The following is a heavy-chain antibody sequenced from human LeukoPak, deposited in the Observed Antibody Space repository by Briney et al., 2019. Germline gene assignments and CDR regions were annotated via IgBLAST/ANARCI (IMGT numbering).Heavy chain of an antibody. CDR3: ARAQYDFWSGCGVDY. D-gene: IGHD3-3*01. CDR1: GGSISSYY. Sequence: PSETLSLTCTVSGGSISSYYWSWIRQPPGKGLEWIGYIYYSGSTNYNPSLKSRVTISVDTSKNQFSLKLSSVTAADTAVYYCARAQYDFWSGCGVDYWGQGTLVTVSS. V-gene: IGHV4-59*01. J-gene: IGHJ4*02. CDR2: IYYSGST.